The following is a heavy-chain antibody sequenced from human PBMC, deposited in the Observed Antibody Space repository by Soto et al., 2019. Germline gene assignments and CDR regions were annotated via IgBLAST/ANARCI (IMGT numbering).Heavy chain of an antibody. J-gene: IGHJ6*02. CDR1: GGTFSSYA. V-gene: IGHV1-69*06. CDR2: IIPIFGTA. CDR3: ARVSDFWSGYYPYYYYGMDV. D-gene: IGHD3-3*01. Sequence: SVKVSCKASGGTFSSYAISWVRQAPGQGLEWMGGIIPIFGTANYAQKFQGRVTITADKSTSTAYMELSSLRSEDTAAYYCARVSDFWSGYYPYYYYGMDVWGQGTTVTVSS.